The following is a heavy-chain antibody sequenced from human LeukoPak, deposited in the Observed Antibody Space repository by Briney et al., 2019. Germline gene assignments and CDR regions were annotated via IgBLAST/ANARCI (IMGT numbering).Heavy chain of an antibody. V-gene: IGHV4-59*03. CDR3: ACLPGEQQLA. D-gene: IGHD6-13*01. Sequence: SETLSLTCTVSGGSISSYYWSWIRQPPGKGLEWIGYIYYSGSTNYNLSLKSRVTISVDKSKNQFSLKLTSVTAADTAVYYCACLPGEQQLAWGQGTLVTVSS. CDR2: IYYSGST. CDR1: GGSISSYY. J-gene: IGHJ5*02.